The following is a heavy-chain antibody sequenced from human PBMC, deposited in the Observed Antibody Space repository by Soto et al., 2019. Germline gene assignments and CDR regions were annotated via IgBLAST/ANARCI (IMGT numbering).Heavy chain of an antibody. D-gene: IGHD1-7*01. J-gene: IGHJ3*02. CDR1: EFTFSNYV. CDR3: PRRAIPATTNWGAFDI. CDR2: ISYSVDKT. V-gene: IGHV3-23*01. Sequence: GGSLRLSCAASEFTFSNYVMNWVRQAPGKGLEWVSTISYSVDKTYYADSVKGRFTISRDNSRNTLSLQMNSLRAEDAAVYYCPRRAIPATTNWGAFDIWGQGTMVTVSS.